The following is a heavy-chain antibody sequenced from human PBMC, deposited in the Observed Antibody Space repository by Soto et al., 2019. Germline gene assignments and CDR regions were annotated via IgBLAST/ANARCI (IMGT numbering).Heavy chain of an antibody. CDR3: ARDSTSGMATIAPHRHFDY. CDR1: GFTFSDYH. D-gene: IGHD5-12*01. Sequence: GGSLRLSCAASGFTFSDYHMSWIRQAPGKGLEWVSYISSSGSTIYYAVSVKGRFTISRDNAKNSLYLQMNSLRAEDTAVYYCARDSTSGMATIAPHRHFDYWGQGTLVTVSS. V-gene: IGHV3-11*01. CDR2: ISSSGSTI. J-gene: IGHJ4*02.